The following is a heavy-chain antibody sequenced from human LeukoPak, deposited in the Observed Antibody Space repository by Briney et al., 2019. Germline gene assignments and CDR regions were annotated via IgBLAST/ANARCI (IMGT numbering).Heavy chain of an antibody. D-gene: IGHD1-7*01. CDR3: ARGYNWNYVGY. J-gene: IGHJ4*02. V-gene: IGHV4-59*01. Sequence: SETLSLTCTVSGGSISSYYWSWIRQPPGKGLEWIGYIYYSGSTNYNPSLKSRVTMSVDTSRNQFSLKLTSVSAADTAVYYCARGYNWNYVGYWGQGILVTVSS. CDR2: IYYSGST. CDR1: GGSISSYY.